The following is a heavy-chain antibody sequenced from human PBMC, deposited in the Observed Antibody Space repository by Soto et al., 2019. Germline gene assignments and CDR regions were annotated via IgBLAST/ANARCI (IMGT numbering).Heavy chain of an antibody. V-gene: IGHV4-34*01. CDR1: GGSFSGYY. D-gene: IGHD3-3*01. Sequence: PSETLSLTCAGYGGSFSGYYWNWIRQPPGKGLEWIGEINHSGSTNYNPSLKSRVTISVDTSKNQFSLKLSSVTAADTAVYYCAQRVNYFDYWGQGTLVTVSS. CDR2: INHSGST. CDR3: AQRVNYFDY. J-gene: IGHJ4*02.